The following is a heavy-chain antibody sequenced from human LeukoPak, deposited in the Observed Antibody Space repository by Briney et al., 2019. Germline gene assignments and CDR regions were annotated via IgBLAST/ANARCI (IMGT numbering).Heavy chain of an antibody. D-gene: IGHD6-19*01. CDR2: ISTSSSYI. J-gene: IGHJ4*02. CDR1: GFTFSNYG. CDR3: ARDQGLQWYFDY. V-gene: IGHV3-21*04. Sequence: PGGSLRLSCVASGFTFSNYGMDWVRQAPGKGLEWVASISTSSSYIFYADSVKGRFTISRDNAKNSLYLQMNSLRAEGTAVYYCARDQGLQWYFDYWGQGTLVTVSS.